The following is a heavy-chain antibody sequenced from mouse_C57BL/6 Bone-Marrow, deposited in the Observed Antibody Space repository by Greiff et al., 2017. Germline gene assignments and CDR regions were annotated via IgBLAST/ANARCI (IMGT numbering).Heavy chain of an antibody. V-gene: IGHV3-6*01. J-gene: IGHJ4*01. CDR3: ASAFTTVVANAMDY. CDR1: GYSITSGYY. CDR2: ISYDGSN. Sequence: EVQLVESGPGLVKPSQSLSLTCSVTGYSITSGYYWNWIRQFPGNKLEWMGYISYDGSNNYNPSLKNRISITRDTSKNQFFLKLNSVTTEDTATYYCASAFTTVVANAMDYWGQGTSVTVSS. D-gene: IGHD1-1*01.